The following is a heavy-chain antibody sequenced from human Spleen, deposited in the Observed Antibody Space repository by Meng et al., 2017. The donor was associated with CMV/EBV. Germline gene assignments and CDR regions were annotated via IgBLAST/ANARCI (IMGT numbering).Heavy chain of an antibody. D-gene: IGHD3-3*01. CDR1: RGTFSSYG. V-gene: IGHV1-69*10. Sequence: SVKVSCKASRGTFSSYGISWVRQAPGQGLEWMGGIVPMLGVANYAQNVQGRVTFTADKSTNTAYMELSSLRSEDTAVYYCARGGRSIRFLEWIYYFDYWGQGTLVTVSS. CDR3: ARGGRSIRFLEWIYYFDY. CDR2: IVPMLGVA. J-gene: IGHJ4*02.